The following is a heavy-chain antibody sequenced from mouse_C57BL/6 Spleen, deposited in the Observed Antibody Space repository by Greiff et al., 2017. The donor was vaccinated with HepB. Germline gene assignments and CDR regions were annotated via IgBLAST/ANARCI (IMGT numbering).Heavy chain of an antibody. D-gene: IGHD2-3*01. V-gene: IGHV1-42*01. Sequence: VQLQQSGPELVKPGASVKISCKASGYSFTGYYMNWVKQSPEKSLEWIGEINPSTGGTTYNQKFKAKATLTVDKSSSTAYMQLKSLTSEDSAVYYCARRGRWFPWYFDVWGTGTTVTVSS. J-gene: IGHJ1*03. CDR3: ARRGRWFPWYFDV. CDR1: GYSFTGYY. CDR2: INPSTGGT.